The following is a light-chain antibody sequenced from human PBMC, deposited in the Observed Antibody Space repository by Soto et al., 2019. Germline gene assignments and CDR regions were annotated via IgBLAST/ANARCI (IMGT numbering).Light chain of an antibody. CDR1: QGIRND. J-gene: IGKJ4*01. Sequence: DNPMTQSPSSLSASVGDRVTITCRASQGIRNDLGWYQQKPGKAPKRLIYAASSLQSGVPSRFSGSGSGTDFTLTISRLEPEDFAVYYCQQYGSSPGTFGGGTKVDI. V-gene: IGKV1-17*01. CDR2: AAS. CDR3: QQYGSSPGT.